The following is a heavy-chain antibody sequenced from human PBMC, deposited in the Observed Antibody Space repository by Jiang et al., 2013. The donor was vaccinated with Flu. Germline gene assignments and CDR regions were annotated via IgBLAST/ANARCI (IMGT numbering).Heavy chain of an antibody. Sequence: IDWDDDKFYSTSLKTRLTISKDTSKNQVVLTMTNMDPVDTATYYCARNDGGDKFDYWGQGTLVTVSS. CDR3: ARNDGGDKFDY. V-gene: IGHV2-70*04. D-gene: IGHD2-21*02. CDR2: IDWDDDK. J-gene: IGHJ4*02.